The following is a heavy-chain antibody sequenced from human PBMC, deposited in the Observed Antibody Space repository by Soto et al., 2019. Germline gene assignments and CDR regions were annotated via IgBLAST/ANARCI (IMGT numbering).Heavy chain of an antibody. D-gene: IGHD1-1*01. CDR2: INSDGSTT. Sequence: EVKLVEAGGGLVQPGGSLRLSCVASGWSLRYYWMHWVRQVPGKGLVWVSRINSDGSTTNYADSVKGRFTISRDNDKNTLYLQMNSLRAEDTAVYYCARVRATSYGVNWFDPWGQGTLVTVSS. CDR3: ARVRATSYGVNWFDP. J-gene: IGHJ5*02. V-gene: IGHV3-74*01. CDR1: GWSLRYYW.